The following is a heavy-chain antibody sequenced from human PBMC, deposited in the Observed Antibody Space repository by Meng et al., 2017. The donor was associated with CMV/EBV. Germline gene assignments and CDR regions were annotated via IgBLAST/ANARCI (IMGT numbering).Heavy chain of an antibody. CDR3: ARNEGSSLGY. CDR1: GFTFSSHS. Sequence: GESLKIPCAASGFTFSSHSMNWVRQAPGKGLEWVSSISSSSSYIYYADSVKGRFTISRDNAKNSLYLQMNSLRAEDTAVYYCARNEGSSLGYWGQGTLVTVSS. CDR2: ISSSSSYI. J-gene: IGHJ4*02. D-gene: IGHD1-26*01. V-gene: IGHV3-21*01.